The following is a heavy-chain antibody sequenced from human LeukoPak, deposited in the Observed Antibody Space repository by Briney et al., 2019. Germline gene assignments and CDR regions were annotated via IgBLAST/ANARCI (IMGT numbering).Heavy chain of an antibody. D-gene: IGHD3-22*01. V-gene: IGHV4-34*01. Sequence: PSETLSLTCAVYGGSFSGYYRSWIRQPSGKGLEWSGEINHSGSTKYNPSLKRRVTISVDTSKNQFSLKLSSVTAADTAVYYCARGRGYYYDSSGYYGLRAFDIWGQGTMVTVSS. CDR2: INHSGST. CDR1: GGSFSGYY. CDR3: ARGRGYYYDSSGYYGLRAFDI. J-gene: IGHJ3*02.